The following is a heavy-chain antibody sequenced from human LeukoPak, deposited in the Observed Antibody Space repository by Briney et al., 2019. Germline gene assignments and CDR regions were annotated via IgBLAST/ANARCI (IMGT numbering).Heavy chain of an antibody. V-gene: IGHV4-34*01. J-gene: IGHJ3*02. CDR2: INHSGST. CDR3: ARHGLEVDRIVGVRRSDAFDI. D-gene: IGHD1-26*01. CDR1: GGSFSGYY. Sequence: PSETPSLTCAVYGGSFSGYYWSWIRQPPGKGLEWIGEINHSGSTNYNPSLKSRVTISVDTSKNQFSLKLSSVTAADTAVYYCARHGLEVDRIVGVRRSDAFDIWGQGTMVTVSS.